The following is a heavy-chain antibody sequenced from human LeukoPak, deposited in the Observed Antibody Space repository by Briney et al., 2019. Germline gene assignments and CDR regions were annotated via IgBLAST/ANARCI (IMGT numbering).Heavy chain of an antibody. CDR3: ARQNPSMGGNWFDP. D-gene: IGHD2-15*01. V-gene: IGHV4-4*07. CDR2: IYTSGGT. J-gene: IGHJ5*02. Sequence: PSETLSLTCTVSGGSISSYYWSWIRQPAGKGLEWIGRIYTSGGTNYNPSLKSRVTMSVDTSKNQFSLKLSSVTAADTAVYYCARQNPSMGGNWFDPWGQGTLVTVSS. CDR1: GGSISSYY.